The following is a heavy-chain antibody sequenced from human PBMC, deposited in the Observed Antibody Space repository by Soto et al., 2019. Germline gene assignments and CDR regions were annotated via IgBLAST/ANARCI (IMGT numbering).Heavy chain of an antibody. V-gene: IGHV3-73*02. Sequence: DVEVVESGGGLVQPGGSLKLSCAASGFSLSGSFIHWVRQAPGKGPEWVGRIASRAHNYATAYGTSVQGRFTVSRDDSLNTAYLQMNALKTEDTAVYFCAGLMDTLFERFDYWGRGILVTVSA. CDR3: AGLMDTLFERFDY. CDR1: GFSLSGSF. J-gene: IGHJ4*02. D-gene: IGHD5-18*01. CDR2: IASRAHNYAT.